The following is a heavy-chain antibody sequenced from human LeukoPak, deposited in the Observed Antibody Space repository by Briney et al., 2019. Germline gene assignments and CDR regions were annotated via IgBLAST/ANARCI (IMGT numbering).Heavy chain of an antibody. CDR3: SSGNSHAFDI. Sequence: GGSLRLSCAASGLTFSRYWMHWVRQAPGKGLVWVSRINSDGSSTSYADSVKGRFTISRDNAKNTLYLQMNNLRAEDTAVYYCSSGNSHAFDIWGQGTMVTVSS. CDR1: GLTFSRYW. D-gene: IGHD4-23*01. CDR2: INSDGSST. J-gene: IGHJ3*02. V-gene: IGHV3-74*01.